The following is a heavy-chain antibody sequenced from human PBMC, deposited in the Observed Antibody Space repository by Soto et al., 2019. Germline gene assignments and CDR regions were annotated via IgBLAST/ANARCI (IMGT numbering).Heavy chain of an antibody. CDR2: ISWNSGSI. V-gene: IGHV3-9*01. Sequence: GGSLRLSCAASGFTFDDYAMHWVRQAPGKGLEWVSGISWNSGSIGYADSVKGRFTISRDNAKNSLYLKMNSLRAEDTALYYCAKVKGLGILTGSYDYWGQGTLVTVSP. CDR1: GFTFDDYA. D-gene: IGHD3-9*01. J-gene: IGHJ4*02. CDR3: AKVKGLGILTGSYDY.